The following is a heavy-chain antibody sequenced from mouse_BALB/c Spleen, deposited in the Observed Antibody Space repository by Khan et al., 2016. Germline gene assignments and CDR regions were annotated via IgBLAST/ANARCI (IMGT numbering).Heavy chain of an antibody. J-gene: IGHJ4*01. D-gene: IGHD2-1*01. CDR3: ARSGYGKRPYYAMDY. CDR2: IHPSDSDT. CDR1: GYSFTSYW. V-gene: IGHV1-74*01. Sequence: QVQLQQPGAELVRPGASVKLSCKASGYSFTSYWMNWVKQRPGQGLEWIGMIHPSDSDTTLNQKFKDKATLTVDKSSTTAYMQLSSPTSEDSAVYYCARSGYGKRPYYAMDYWGQGTSVTVSS.